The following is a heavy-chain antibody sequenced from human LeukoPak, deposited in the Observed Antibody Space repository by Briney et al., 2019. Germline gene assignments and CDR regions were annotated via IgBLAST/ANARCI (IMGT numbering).Heavy chain of an antibody. D-gene: IGHD3-10*01. CDR1: GFTFSSYW. J-gene: IGHJ4*02. V-gene: IGHV3-9*03. CDR2: ISWNSDMI. Sequence: GGSLRLSCAASGFTFSSYWMSWVRQAPGKGLEWVSGISWNSDMIGYADSVKGRFTISRDNAKNSLYLQMNSLRAEDMALYYCAKSKYLGGSYDYWGQGTLVTVSS. CDR3: AKSKYLGGSYDY.